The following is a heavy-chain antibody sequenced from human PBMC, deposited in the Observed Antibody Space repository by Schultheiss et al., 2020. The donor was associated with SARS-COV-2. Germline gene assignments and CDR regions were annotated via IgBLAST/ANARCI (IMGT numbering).Heavy chain of an antibody. CDR2: INPNSGNV. Sequence: ASVKVSCKASGGTFSSYAISWVRQAPGQGLEWMGWINPNSGNVGYAQKFQGRVTMTTDTSTSTAYMELRSLRSDDTAVYYCARGYYYDSSGYAYWGQGTLVTVSS. CDR1: GGTFSSYA. V-gene: IGHV1-18*01. J-gene: IGHJ4*02. CDR3: ARGYYYDSSGYAY. D-gene: IGHD3-22*01.